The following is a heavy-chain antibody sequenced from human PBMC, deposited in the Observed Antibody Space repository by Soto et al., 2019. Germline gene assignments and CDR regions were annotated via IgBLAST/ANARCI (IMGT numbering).Heavy chain of an antibody. Sequence: GSLRLSCAASGFTFSSYGMHWVRQAPGKGLEWVAVIWYDGSNKYYADSVKGRFTISRDNSKNTLYLQMNSLRAEDTAVYYCARVDTYCSSTSCSDYWGQGTLVTVSS. CDR1: GFTFSSYG. V-gene: IGHV3-33*01. CDR3: ARVDTYCSSTSCSDY. J-gene: IGHJ4*02. CDR2: IWYDGSNK. D-gene: IGHD2-2*01.